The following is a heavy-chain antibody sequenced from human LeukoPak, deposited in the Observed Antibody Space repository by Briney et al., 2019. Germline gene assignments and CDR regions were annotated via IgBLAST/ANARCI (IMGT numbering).Heavy chain of an antibody. J-gene: IGHJ4*02. Sequence: GGSLRLSCAASGFTFDDYAMHWVRQAPGKGLEWVSGISWNSGSIGYADSVKGRFTISRDNAKNSLYLQMNSLRAEDTALYYCAKGQVLLWFGEFESFDYWGQGTLVTVSS. CDR1: GFTFDDYA. CDR2: ISWNSGSI. CDR3: AKGQVLLWFGEFESFDY. V-gene: IGHV3-9*01. D-gene: IGHD3-10*01.